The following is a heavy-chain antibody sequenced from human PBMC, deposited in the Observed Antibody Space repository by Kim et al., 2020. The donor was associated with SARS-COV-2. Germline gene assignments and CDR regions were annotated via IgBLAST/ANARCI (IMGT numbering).Heavy chain of an antibody. J-gene: IGHJ4*02. CDR1: GFTFSSYG. CDR2: IWYDGSNK. D-gene: IGHD3-3*01. CDR3: ARIYYDFWSGGEGGYFDY. V-gene: IGHV3-33*01. Sequence: GGSLRLSCAASGFTFSSYGMHWVRQAPGKGLEWVAVIWYDGSNKYYADSVKGRFTISRDNSKNTLYLQMNSLRAEDTAVYYCARIYYDFWSGGEGGYFDYWGQGTLVTVSS.